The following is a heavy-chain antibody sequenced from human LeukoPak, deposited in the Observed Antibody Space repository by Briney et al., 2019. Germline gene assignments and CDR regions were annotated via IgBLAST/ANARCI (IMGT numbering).Heavy chain of an antibody. J-gene: IGHJ4*02. V-gene: IGHV4-59*04. CDR1: GFTFSSSA. D-gene: IGHD6-19*01. CDR3: TKDYSGWSRDY. Sequence: GSLRLSCAASGFTFSSSAMSWVRQPPGKGLEWIGSFCYSGNTYYNPSLKSRVTLSVDTSKNQFSLELSSMTAADTAVYYCTKDYSGWSRDYWGQGTLVTVSS. CDR2: FCYSGNT.